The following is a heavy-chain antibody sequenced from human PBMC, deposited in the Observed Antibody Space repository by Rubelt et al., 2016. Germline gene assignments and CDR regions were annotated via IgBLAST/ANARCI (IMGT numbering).Heavy chain of an antibody. CDR2: ISAYNGNT. J-gene: IGHJ2*01. CDR3: ARDRIRIAARQGWYFDL. CDR1: GYTFTSYG. V-gene: IGHV1-18*01. Sequence: QVQLVQSGAEVKKPGASVKVSCKASGYTFTSYGISWVRQAPGQGLEWMGWISAYNGNTNYAQKVRGRATITTDTSTSTGYMERGSLRSDDTDVYYCARDRIRIAARQGWYFDLWGRGTLVTVSS. D-gene: IGHD6-6*01.